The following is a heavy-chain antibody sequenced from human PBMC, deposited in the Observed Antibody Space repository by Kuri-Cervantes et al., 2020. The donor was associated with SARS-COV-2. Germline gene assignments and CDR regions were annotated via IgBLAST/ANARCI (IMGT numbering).Heavy chain of an antibody. D-gene: IGHD1-20*01. CDR2: IYYIGST. V-gene: IGHV4-59*01. Sequence: ESLKISCTVSGASISSDYWSWIRQSPGKGLEWIGYIYYIGSTNYNPSLKSRVTISVDRSKNHFSLKLSSVTAADTAVYYCARGGVTGTTSPNPFDYWGQGTLVTVSS. CDR1: GASISSDY. J-gene: IGHJ4*02. CDR3: ARGGVTGTTSPNPFDY.